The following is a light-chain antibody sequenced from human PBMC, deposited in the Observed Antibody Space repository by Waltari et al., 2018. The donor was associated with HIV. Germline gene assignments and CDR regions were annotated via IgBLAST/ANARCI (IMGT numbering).Light chain of an antibody. CDR2: KEI. CDR3: QSLDHDGTWV. Sequence: SYDLTQTPSVSVSPGQTARINCYRRALPTKYSSWYRQKAGKAPILLIYKEIERPSGSLEGISGSGAGTGVTLTMTDVQAEDEGDYFCQSLDHDGTWVFGGGTKLTVL. J-gene: IGLJ3*02. CDR1: ALPTKY. V-gene: IGLV3-25*03.